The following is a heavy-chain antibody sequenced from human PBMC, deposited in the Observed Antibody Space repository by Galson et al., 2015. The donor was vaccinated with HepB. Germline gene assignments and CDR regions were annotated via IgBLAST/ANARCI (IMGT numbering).Heavy chain of an antibody. CDR1: GFTFSTFA. Sequence: SLRLSCAASGFTFSTFAFSWVRQAPGKGLEWVSAISAGGDVTYYTDSVKGRFIISRDNSKNTLFLQMNTLTVEDTAVYYCATHHLSGRSPGLQHWGQGTLVTVSS. D-gene: IGHD1-14*01. J-gene: IGHJ1*01. CDR3: ATHHLSGRSPGLQH. V-gene: IGHV3-23*01. CDR2: ISAGGDVT.